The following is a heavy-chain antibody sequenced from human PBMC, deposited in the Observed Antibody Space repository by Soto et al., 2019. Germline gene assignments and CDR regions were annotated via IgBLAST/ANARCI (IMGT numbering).Heavy chain of an antibody. D-gene: IGHD3-22*01. CDR1: RGSISSYY. V-gene: IGHV4-59*08. Sequence: QVQLQESGPGLVKPSETLSLTCTVSRGSISSYYWNWIRQPPGKGLEWIGYIYYSGTTYYNPSLKSRLTTSIATSKKQFSLRLTSVTAADTAVYYCATYDSSGLAFWGQGTLVTVSS. J-gene: IGHJ4*02. CDR3: ATYDSSGLAF. CDR2: IYYSGTT.